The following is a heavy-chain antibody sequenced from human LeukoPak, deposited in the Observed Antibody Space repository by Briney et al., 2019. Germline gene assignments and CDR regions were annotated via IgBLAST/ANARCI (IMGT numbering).Heavy chain of an antibody. D-gene: IGHD5-12*01. CDR1: GGSISSYY. V-gene: IGHV4-59*08. J-gene: IGHJ4*02. CDR2: IYYSGST. Sequence: SETLSLTCTVSGGSISSYYWSWIRQPPGKGLEWIGYIYYSGSTNYNPSLKSRVTISVDTSKNQFSLKLSSVTAADTAVYYCARLYSGYDPNFDYWGQGTLVAVSS. CDR3: ARLYSGYDPNFDY.